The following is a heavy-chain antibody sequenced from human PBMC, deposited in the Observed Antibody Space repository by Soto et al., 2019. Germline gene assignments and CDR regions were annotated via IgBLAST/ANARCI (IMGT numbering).Heavy chain of an antibody. Sequence: QVQLVESGGGVVQPGRSLRLSCAASGFTFSSYGMHWVRQAPGKGLEGVAVISYDGSNKYYADSVKGRFTISRDNSKNTLYLQMNSLRAEDTAVYYCAKEYDSSGYYPGWFDPWGQGTLVTVSS. D-gene: IGHD3-22*01. CDR2: ISYDGSNK. CDR1: GFTFSSYG. V-gene: IGHV3-30*18. CDR3: AKEYDSSGYYPGWFDP. J-gene: IGHJ5*02.